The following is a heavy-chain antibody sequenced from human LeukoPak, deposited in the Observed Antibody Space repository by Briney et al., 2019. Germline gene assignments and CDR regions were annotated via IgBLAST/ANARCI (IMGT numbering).Heavy chain of an antibody. CDR1: GFTFSSYD. D-gene: IGHD3-22*01. Sequence: GGSLRLSCAASGFTFSSYDMSWVRQAPGKGLEWVSSISSGSSFMYYADSVKGRFTISRDNAKNSLYLQMNSLRAKDTALYYCARDYYDSSGSSWFDPWGQGTLVTVSS. CDR3: ARDYYDSSGSSWFDP. CDR2: ISSGSSFM. J-gene: IGHJ5*02. V-gene: IGHV3-21*01.